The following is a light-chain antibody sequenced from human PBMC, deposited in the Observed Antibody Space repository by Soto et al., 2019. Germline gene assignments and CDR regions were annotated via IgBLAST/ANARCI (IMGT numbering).Light chain of an antibody. CDR2: SSS. V-gene: IGKV3-20*01. J-gene: IGKJ5*01. Sequence: EIVLTQSPGTLSLSPGERVSLSCGASQWFSGRNLALYQQKPGQSPRLLIYSSSTMASGVPDRFRGSGSGTDFTLTITRLEPEDFAVYYCQQYGTWITFGQGTRLETK. CDR1: QWFSGRN. CDR3: QQYGTWIT.